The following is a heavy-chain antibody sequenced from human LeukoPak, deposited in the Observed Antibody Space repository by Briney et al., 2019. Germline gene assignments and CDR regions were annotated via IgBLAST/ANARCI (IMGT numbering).Heavy chain of an antibody. CDR3: ARPAGYNWFDP. CDR2: ISSSSSYI. D-gene: IGHD6-19*01. V-gene: IGHV3-21*01. CDR1: EFTVSSNY. J-gene: IGHJ5*02. Sequence: PGGSLRLSCAASEFTVSSNYMSWVRQAPGKGLEWVSSISSSSSYIYYADSVKGRFTISRDNAKNSLYLQMNSLRAEDTAVYYCARPAGYNWFDPWGQGTLVTVPS.